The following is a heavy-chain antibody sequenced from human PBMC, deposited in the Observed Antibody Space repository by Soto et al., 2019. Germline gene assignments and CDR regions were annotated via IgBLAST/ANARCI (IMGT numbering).Heavy chain of an antibody. CDR3: ARGPSGWFGYDY. CDR1: GFTFSSSW. CDR2: INSGATTT. V-gene: IGHV3-74*01. D-gene: IGHD6-19*01. J-gene: IGHJ4*02. Sequence: EVQLVESGGGLVQPGGSLRLSCAASGFTFSSSWMHWVRQGQGKGLGWVARINSGATTTNYADSVKGRFTISRDNAKNKLYLQMDSLTAEDTAVYYCARGPSGWFGYDYWGQGTLVTVSS.